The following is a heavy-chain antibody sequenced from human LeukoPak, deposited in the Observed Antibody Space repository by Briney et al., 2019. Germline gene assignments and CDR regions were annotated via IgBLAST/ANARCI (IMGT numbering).Heavy chain of an antibody. Sequence: GESLKISCKGSGYSFATSWIGWVRQVPGKGLEWMGIIYPGDSDTRYSPSFQGQVTISVDKSISTAYLQWSSLKASDTAMYYCARPNDYGYYFDYWGQGTLVTVSS. CDR1: GYSFATSW. J-gene: IGHJ4*02. CDR3: ARPNDYGYYFDY. D-gene: IGHD4-17*01. CDR2: IYPGDSDT. V-gene: IGHV5-51*01.